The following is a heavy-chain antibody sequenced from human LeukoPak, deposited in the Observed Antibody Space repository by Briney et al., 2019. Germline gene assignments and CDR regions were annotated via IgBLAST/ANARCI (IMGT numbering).Heavy chain of an antibody. Sequence: GGSLKLSCAASGFTFSMYGLSWVRQAPGKGLEWVSGISGSGDYMFYADSVKGRFIISRDNAKDSLYLQMNSLRVEDTAVYYCLRGDRRDYWGQGTLVTVSS. V-gene: IGHV3-21*06. CDR1: GFTFSMYG. CDR3: LRGDRRDY. J-gene: IGHJ4*02. CDR2: ISGSGDYM.